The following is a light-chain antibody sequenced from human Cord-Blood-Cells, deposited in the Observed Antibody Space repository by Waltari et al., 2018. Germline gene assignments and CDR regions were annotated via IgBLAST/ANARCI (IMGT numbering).Light chain of an antibody. CDR2: EVS. CDR1: SSDVGGYNY. J-gene: IGLJ2*01. V-gene: IGLV2-14*01. Sequence: QSALTQPASVSGSPGQSITISCTGTSSDVGGYNYVSWYQQHPGKAPKLMIYEVSNRPSGVSKRFSGSKSGNTASLTISGLQAEDEADYYCSSYTSSSTSYVVFGGGTKLTVL. CDR3: SSYTSSSTSYVV.